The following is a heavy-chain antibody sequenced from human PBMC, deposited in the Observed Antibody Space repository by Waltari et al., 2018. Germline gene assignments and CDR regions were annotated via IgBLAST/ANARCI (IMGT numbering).Heavy chain of an antibody. V-gene: IGHV1-2*06. CDR3: AKIGYDYGDYVGVGYFDS. Sequence: QVQLVQSGAEVKKPGASVEVSCKASGYTFTDSYIHWVRQAPGRGLEWRGRIHPKSGGTTYAEEFQGRVTMTRDTSTSTAYMELSRLRSDDTAVYYCAKIGYDYGDYVGVGYFDSWGQGTLVTVSS. J-gene: IGHJ4*02. CDR1: GYTFTDSY. D-gene: IGHD4-17*01. CDR2: IHPKSGGT.